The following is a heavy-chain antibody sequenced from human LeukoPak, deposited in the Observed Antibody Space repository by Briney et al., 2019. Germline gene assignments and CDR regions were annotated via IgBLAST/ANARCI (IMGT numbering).Heavy chain of an antibody. J-gene: IGHJ4*02. V-gene: IGHV3-23*01. CDR1: GFTFSSYA. CDR3: AKAISAYGDYNYFDY. Sequence: GGSLRLSCAASGFTFSSYAMSWVRQAPGKGLEWVSAISGSGGSTYYADSVKGRFTISRDNSKNTLYLQMNSQRAEDTAVYYCAKAISAYGDYNYFDYWGQGTLVTVSS. D-gene: IGHD4-17*01. CDR2: ISGSGGST.